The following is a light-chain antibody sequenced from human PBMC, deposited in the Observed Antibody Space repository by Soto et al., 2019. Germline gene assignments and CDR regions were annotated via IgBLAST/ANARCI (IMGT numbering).Light chain of an antibody. CDR1: QSVIRY. CDR2: DSS. J-gene: IGKJ1*01. CDR3: QQYDSSPRT. V-gene: IGKV3-11*01. Sequence: EIVLTQSPATLSLSPGERATLSCRASQSVIRYLAWYQQRPGQAPRLLIHDSSYRAAGIPDRFSGSGSGTDFTLTISRLEPEDFAVYYCQQYDSSPRTFGQGTKVDIK.